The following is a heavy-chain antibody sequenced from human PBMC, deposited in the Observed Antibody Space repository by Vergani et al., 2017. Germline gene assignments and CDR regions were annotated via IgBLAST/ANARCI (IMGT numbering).Heavy chain of an antibody. CDR1: VGTFSSYA. V-gene: IGHV1-69*01. CDR2: IIPIFGTA. CDR3: ARGGINDYGGLWGFDY. Sequence: QVQLVQSGAEVKKPGSSVKVSCKASVGTFSSYAISWVRQAPVQGLEWMGGIIPIFGTANYAQKFQGRVTITAAESTSTAYMGLGSLRSEDTAVYYCARGGINDYGGLWGFDYWGQGTLVTVSS. J-gene: IGHJ4*02. D-gene: IGHD4-23*01.